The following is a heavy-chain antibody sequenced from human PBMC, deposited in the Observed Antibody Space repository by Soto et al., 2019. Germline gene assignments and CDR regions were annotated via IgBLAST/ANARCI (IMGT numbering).Heavy chain of an antibody. CDR1: GFTVSSNY. D-gene: IGHD1-7*01. Sequence: GSLRLSCAASGFTVSSNYMSWVRQAPGKGLEWVSVIYSGGSTYYADSVKGRFTISRDNSKNTLYLQMNSLRAEDTAVYYCARYNWNYAASDYWGQGTLVTVSS. CDR2: IYSGGST. CDR3: ARYNWNYAASDY. V-gene: IGHV3-53*01. J-gene: IGHJ4*02.